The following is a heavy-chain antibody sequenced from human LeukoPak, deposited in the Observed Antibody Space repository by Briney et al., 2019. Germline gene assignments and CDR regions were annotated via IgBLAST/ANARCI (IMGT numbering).Heavy chain of an antibody. CDR3: ARSQSQSGSYRYYFAY. J-gene: IGHJ4*02. CDR1: GVSVGSAGYY. D-gene: IGHD1-26*01. Sequence: KPSETLSLTCTVSGVSVGSAGYYWTWIRQPPGKGLEWIGYMYYSGNSNYNPFLKSRVTMSLDPSKNRFSLKLSSVTAADTAVYYCARSQSQSGSYRYYFAYWGQGTLVTVSS. CDR2: MYYSGNS. V-gene: IGHV4-61*08.